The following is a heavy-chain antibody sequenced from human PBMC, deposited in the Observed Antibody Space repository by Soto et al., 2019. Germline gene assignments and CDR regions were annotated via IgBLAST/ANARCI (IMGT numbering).Heavy chain of an antibody. D-gene: IGHD3-10*01. CDR1: GDTFSGYP. Sequence: QVQLVQSGAELKKPESSVKVSCKDSGDTFSGYPINWVRQAPGEGLEWMGRIIPVFGTTNDAQRFEGRVTFTADESTNTAYMELRGLLSEDTAVYYCARDGGFGELKYWGPGTLVTVSS. CDR2: IIPVFGTT. V-gene: IGHV1-69*18. CDR3: ARDGGFGELKY. J-gene: IGHJ4*02.